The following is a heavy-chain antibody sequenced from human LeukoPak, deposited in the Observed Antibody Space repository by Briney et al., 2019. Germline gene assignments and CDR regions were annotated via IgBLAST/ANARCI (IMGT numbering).Heavy chain of an antibody. J-gene: IGHJ3*02. D-gene: IGHD1-1*01. CDR2: MKGDGSEI. CDR3: ARVDGTGLEGGAFDI. V-gene: IGHV3-7*03. Sequence: GGSLRLSCAASGFTFSTYWMTWVRQAPGKGLEWVANMKGDGSEIYYVDSVKGRFTISRDNAKNLLYLQMNSLRAEDTAVYYCARVDGTGLEGGAFDIWGQGTMVTVSS. CDR1: GFTFSTYW.